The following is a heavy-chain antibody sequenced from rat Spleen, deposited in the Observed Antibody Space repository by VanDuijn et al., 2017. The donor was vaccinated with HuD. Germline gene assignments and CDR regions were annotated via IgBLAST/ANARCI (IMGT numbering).Heavy chain of an antibody. CDR3: TRGGRWYFDF. Sequence: EVQLVESGGGLVQPGRSLKLSCAASGFTFSDYGMAWVRQAPTKGLEWVATISYGDSSGHSSTYYRDSVKGRFTISRDNAKSTLYLQMNNLRSEDTAIYYCTRGGRWYFDFWGPGTMVTVSS. CDR1: GFTFSDYG. J-gene: IGHJ1*01. V-gene: IGHV5-29*01. CDR2: ISYGDSSGHSST.